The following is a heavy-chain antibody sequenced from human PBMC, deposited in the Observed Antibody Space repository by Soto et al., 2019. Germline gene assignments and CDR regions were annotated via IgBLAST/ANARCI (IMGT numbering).Heavy chain of an antibody. Sequence: EVQLVESGGGVVRPGGSLRLSCAASGFTFDDYGMSWVRQAPGKGLEWVSGINWSGGSTVYADSVKGRFTISRDNAKNSLLLQMNSLRAEDTTLVYCATSMHIVVVTAALDIWGQGTMVTVSS. V-gene: IGHV3-20*04. D-gene: IGHD2-21*02. J-gene: IGHJ3*02. CDR2: INWSGGST. CDR1: GFTFDDYG. CDR3: ATSMHIVVVTAALDI.